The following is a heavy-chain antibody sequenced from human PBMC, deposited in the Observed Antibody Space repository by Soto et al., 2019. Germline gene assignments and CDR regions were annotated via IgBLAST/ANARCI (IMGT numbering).Heavy chain of an antibody. CDR1: GYTFTTFW. CDR2: IYPGDSDT. D-gene: IGHD3-10*01. Sequence: GESLKSSRKGSGYTFTTFWLARVRQMAGKGLEWMGNIYPGDSDTRYGPSFQGQVTTSADKCIHTAYLQWSTLTASDPALYFCAPLPRAIINQYYFDFWGQGTRVTVSA. V-gene: IGHV5-51*01. CDR3: APLPRAIINQYYFDF. J-gene: IGHJ4*02.